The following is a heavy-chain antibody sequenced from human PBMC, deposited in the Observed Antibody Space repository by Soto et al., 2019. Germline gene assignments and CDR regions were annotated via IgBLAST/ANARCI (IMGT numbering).Heavy chain of an antibody. CDR2: ILVDGRT. CDR1: GFICSSYD. Sequence: PGGSLRLSCAASGFICSSYDMSWVRQAPGKGLEWVSTILVDGRTFYVDSVKGRFTISRDNAKNSLYLQMNSLRAEDTAVYYCARVGGYTYYYDSSGSKFDYWGQGTLVTVSS. CDR3: ARVGGYTYYYDSSGSKFDY. V-gene: IGHV3-23*01. J-gene: IGHJ4*02. D-gene: IGHD3-22*01.